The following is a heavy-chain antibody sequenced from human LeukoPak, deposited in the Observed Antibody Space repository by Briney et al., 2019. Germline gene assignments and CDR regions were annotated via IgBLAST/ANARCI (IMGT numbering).Heavy chain of an antibody. Sequence: ASVKVSCKASGYTFTSYDINWVRQATGQGLEWMGWMNPNSGNTGYAQKFQGRVTITRNTSISTAYMELSSLRSEDTAVYYCARRVGNGSGSYHYYYYYMDVWGKGTTVTVSS. CDR2: MNPNSGNT. CDR1: GYTFTSYD. J-gene: IGHJ6*03. D-gene: IGHD3-10*01. V-gene: IGHV1-8*01. CDR3: ARRVGNGSGSYHYYYYYMDV.